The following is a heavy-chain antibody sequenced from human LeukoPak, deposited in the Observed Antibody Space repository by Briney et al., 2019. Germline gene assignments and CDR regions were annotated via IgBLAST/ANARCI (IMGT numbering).Heavy chain of an antibody. J-gene: IGHJ5*02. D-gene: IGHD3-10*01. CDR2: IWYDGSNT. CDR1: GFGFSSYG. V-gene: IGHV3-33*01. CDR3: ARVGKVRGLLKICP. Sequence: PGGSLRLSCEASGFGFSSYGMHWVRQAPGKGLEWVGVIWYDGSNTVYGDSVKGRFNISRDNSKNTLYLQMSSLRVEDTAVYYCARVGKVRGLLKICPWGQGTLVTVSS.